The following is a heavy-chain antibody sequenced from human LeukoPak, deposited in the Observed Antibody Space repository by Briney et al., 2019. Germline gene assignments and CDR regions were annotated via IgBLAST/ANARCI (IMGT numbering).Heavy chain of an antibody. CDR1: GFTFGDYA. J-gene: IGHJ5*02. Sequence: GRSLRLSCTASGFTFGDYAMSWVRQAPGKGLEWVSAISGSGGSTYYADSVKGRFTISRDNSKNTLYLQMNSLRAEDTAVYYCAKGGYYYDSSGSGWFDPWGQGTLVTVSS. V-gene: IGHV3-23*01. D-gene: IGHD3-22*01. CDR3: AKGGYYYDSSGSGWFDP. CDR2: ISGSGGST.